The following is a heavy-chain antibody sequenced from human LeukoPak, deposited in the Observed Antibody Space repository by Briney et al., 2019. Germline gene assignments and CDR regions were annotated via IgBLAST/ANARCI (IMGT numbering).Heavy chain of an antibody. D-gene: IGHD2-15*01. J-gene: IGHJ3*02. V-gene: IGHV4-39*07. CDR2: IYHSGST. CDR1: GGSISSSSYY. CDR3: ARDGYCSGGSCYVGAFDI. Sequence: SETLSLTCTVSGGSISSSSYYWGWIRQPPGKGLEWIGYIYHSGSTYYNPSLKSRVTISVDRSKNQFSLKLSSVTAADTAVYYCARDGYCSGGSCYVGAFDIWGQGTMVTVSS.